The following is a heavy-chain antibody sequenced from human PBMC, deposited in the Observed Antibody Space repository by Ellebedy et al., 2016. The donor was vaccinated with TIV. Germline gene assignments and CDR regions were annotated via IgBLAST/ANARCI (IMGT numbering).Heavy chain of an antibody. CDR1: GLTLSSST. Sequence: GGSLRLSCAASGLTLSSSTMNWVRQAPGKGLEWVSSIDPSGSYIYYADSVKGRFTISRDDAKNSLYLQMNSLRTEDTAVYYCARGSNYGDYWGQGTLVTVSS. CDR3: ARGSNYGDY. CDR2: IDPSGSYI. J-gene: IGHJ4*02. V-gene: IGHV3-21*01.